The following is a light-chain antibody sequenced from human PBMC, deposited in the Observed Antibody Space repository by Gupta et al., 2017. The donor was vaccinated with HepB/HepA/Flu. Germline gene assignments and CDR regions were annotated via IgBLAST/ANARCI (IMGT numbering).Light chain of an antibody. V-gene: IGLV1-44*01. J-gene: IGLJ2*01. Sequence: QSVLTQAPSASGTPGQRVTLSCSGTYSNVGSNAVSWYQQLPGTAPKFIIYDKSQRPSGVPDRFSASKSGTSASLAISGLQSEDEAAYYCASWDDSLNSVVFGGGTKLTVL. CDR1: YSNVGSNA. CDR2: DKS. CDR3: ASWDDSLNSVV.